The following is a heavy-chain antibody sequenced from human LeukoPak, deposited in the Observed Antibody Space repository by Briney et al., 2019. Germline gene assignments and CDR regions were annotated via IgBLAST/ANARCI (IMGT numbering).Heavy chain of an antibody. D-gene: IGHD2-2*01. Sequence: PSETLSLTCTVYSDSISSSYWSWIRQPPGEGREWIGYIYYSESTNSHPSLKSRVAISVDTSKNQSSLELNSVTAADTAVYYCARGYCSSTLCFQSFHHWGQGTLVTVSS. J-gene: IGHJ1*01. V-gene: IGHV4-59*01. CDR3: ARGYCSSTLCFQSFHH. CDR1: SDSISSSY. CDR2: IYYSEST.